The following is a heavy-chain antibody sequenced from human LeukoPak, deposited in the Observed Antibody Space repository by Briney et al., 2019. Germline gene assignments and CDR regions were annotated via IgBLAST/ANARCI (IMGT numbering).Heavy chain of an antibody. Sequence: SETLSLTCTVSGGSINSSSYYWVRIRQPPGKGLEWIGSIYYSGSTYYNSSLRSRVTISVDTSKNQFSLELSSVTAADTAVYSCARHGWLGVGGWYWGQGTLVTVSS. J-gene: IGHJ4*02. V-gene: IGHV4-39*01. CDR2: IYYSGST. D-gene: IGHD6-19*01. CDR1: GGSINSSSYY. CDR3: ARHGWLGVGGWY.